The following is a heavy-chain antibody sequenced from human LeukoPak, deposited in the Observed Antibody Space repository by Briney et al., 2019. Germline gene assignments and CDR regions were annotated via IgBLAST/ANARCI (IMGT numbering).Heavy chain of an antibody. J-gene: IGHJ5*02. CDR1: GYTFTSYD. CDR2: MNPNSGNT. Sequence: GASVKVSCKASGYTFTSYDINWVRQATGQGLEWMGWMNPNSGNTGYAQKFQGRGTITRNTSISTAYMELSSLRSEDTAVYYCARDVRGRILTGGLHEGFDPWGQGTLVTVSS. V-gene: IGHV1-8*01. D-gene: IGHD3-9*01. CDR3: ARDVRGRILTGGLHEGFDP.